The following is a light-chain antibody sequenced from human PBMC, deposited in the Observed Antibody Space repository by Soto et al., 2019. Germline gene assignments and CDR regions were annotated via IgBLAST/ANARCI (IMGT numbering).Light chain of an antibody. V-gene: IGKV3-20*01. CDR3: QQYGSSPPWT. Sequence: EIVLTQSPGTLSLSPGGRATLSCRASQSVSSSYLAWYQQKPGQAPRLLIYGASSRATGIPDRFSGSGSGTDFTLTISRLEPADFAVYYCQQYGSSPPWTFGQGTKEDI. CDR1: QSVSSSY. CDR2: GAS. J-gene: IGKJ1*01.